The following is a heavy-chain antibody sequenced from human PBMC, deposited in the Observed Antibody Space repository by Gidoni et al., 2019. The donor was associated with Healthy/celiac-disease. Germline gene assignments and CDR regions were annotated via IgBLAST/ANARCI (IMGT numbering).Heavy chain of an antibody. V-gene: IGHV3-53*01. CDR3: ARGQYYDFWSGYQPFDY. CDR2: IYSGGST. CDR1: GFTVSSNY. Sequence: EVQLVESGGGLIQPGGSLRLSCAASGFTVSSNYMSWVRQAPGKGLEWVSVIYSGGSTYYADSVKGRFTISRDNSKNTLYLQMNSLRAEDTAVYYCARGQYYDFWSGYQPFDYWGQGTLVTVSS. D-gene: IGHD3-3*01. J-gene: IGHJ4*02.